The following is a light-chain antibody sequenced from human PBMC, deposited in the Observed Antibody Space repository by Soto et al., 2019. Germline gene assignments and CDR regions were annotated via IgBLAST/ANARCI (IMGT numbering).Light chain of an antibody. V-gene: IGKV2-28*01. CDR1: HSVLHSNGYNH. J-gene: IGKJ1*01. CDR2: LGS. CDR3: KLFLHTRP. Sequence: GRTQSPHTVPVTPGEPAFMSCRYKHSVLHSNGYNHFDCYLQKPGQFPQLLIYLGSYRASEVPDRFRASGSGTEFRLKSSRLEAEDVGLYSCKLFLHTRPFRQGTKVDIK.